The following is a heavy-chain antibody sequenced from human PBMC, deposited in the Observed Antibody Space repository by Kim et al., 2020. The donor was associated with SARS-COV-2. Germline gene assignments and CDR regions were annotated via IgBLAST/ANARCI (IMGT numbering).Heavy chain of an antibody. J-gene: IGHJ3*02. Sequence: ADSVKGRFTISRDNAKNSLYLQMNSLRAEDTALYYCAKDTWQWLDAFDIWGQGTMVTVSS. V-gene: IGHV3-9*01. D-gene: IGHD6-19*01. CDR3: AKDTWQWLDAFDI.